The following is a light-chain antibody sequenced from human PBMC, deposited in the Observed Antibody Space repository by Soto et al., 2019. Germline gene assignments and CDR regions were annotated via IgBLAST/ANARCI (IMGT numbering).Light chain of an antibody. CDR3: QQSGSSPIT. V-gene: IGKV3-20*01. J-gene: IGKJ5*01. CDR1: PSVANF. CDR2: GAF. Sequence: DIELPQSPGTLSLSPGERATLSCRASPSVANFVAWYQQKPGQAPRLLIYGAFNRATGIPDRFSGSGSGTDFTLTISRLEPEDFAVYYCQQSGSSPITFGQGTRLEIK.